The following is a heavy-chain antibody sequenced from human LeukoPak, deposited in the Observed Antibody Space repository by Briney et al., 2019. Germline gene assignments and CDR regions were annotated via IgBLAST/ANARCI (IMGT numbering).Heavy chain of an antibody. CDR2: IYYSGST. V-gene: IGHV4-59*01. CDR3: ASLVINYDILTGYPRRWFDP. CDR1: GGSISSYY. D-gene: IGHD3-9*01. J-gene: IGHJ5*02. Sequence: PSETLSLTCTVSGGSISSYYWSWIRQPPGKGLEWIGYIYYSGSTNYNPSLKSRVTISVDTSKNQFSLKLSSVTAADTAVYYCASLVINYDILTGYPRRWFDPWGQGTLVAVSS.